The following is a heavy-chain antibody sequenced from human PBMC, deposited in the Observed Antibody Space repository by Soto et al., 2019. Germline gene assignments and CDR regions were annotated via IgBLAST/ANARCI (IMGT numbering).Heavy chain of an antibody. V-gene: IGHV4-34*01. CDR3: ARGGWFGDHGWFDP. D-gene: IGHD3-10*01. CDR2: INHSGST. Sequence: SETLSLTCAVYGGSFSCYYWSWIRQPPGKGLEWIGEINHSGSTNYNPSLKSRVTISVDTSKNQFSLKLSSVTAADTAVYYCARGGWFGDHGWFDPWGQATLVTVSS. J-gene: IGHJ5*02. CDR1: GGSFSCYY.